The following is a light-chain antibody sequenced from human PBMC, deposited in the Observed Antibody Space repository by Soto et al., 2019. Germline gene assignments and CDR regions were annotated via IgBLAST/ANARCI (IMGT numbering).Light chain of an antibody. Sequence: AIRMTQSPSSFSASTGDRFTITCRASQGISSYLAWYQQKPGKAPKLLIYAASTLQSGVPSRFSGSGSGTEFTLTISSLQSEDFAVYYCQQYNEWPPFTFGQGTRLEIK. CDR2: AAS. CDR3: QQYNEWPPFT. J-gene: IGKJ5*01. V-gene: IGKV1-8*01. CDR1: QGISSY.